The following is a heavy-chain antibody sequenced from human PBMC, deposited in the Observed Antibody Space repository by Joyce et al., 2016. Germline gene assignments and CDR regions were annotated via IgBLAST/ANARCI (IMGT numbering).Heavy chain of an antibody. CDR1: GGTFNRHT. D-gene: IGHD3-10*01. J-gene: IGHJ5*02. V-gene: IGHV1-69*08. CDR2: IIPIPGTV. Sequence: VQLVQSGPEVKKPGSSVTVSCKASGGTFNRHTFIWVRQAPGQGLEWMGRIIPIPGTVNYTQKFQDRLTISADTSTNTVYMKLSSLRSEDTAVFFCASFYYGPGGNWIDPWGQGTLVIVSS. CDR3: ASFYYGPGGNWIDP.